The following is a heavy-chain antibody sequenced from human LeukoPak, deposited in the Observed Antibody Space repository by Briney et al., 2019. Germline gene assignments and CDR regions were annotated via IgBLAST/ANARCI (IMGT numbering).Heavy chain of an antibody. CDR2: ISSSSYI. CDR3: AREVTHYYYYMDV. CDR1: GFTFSSYS. J-gene: IGHJ6*03. Sequence: GGSLRLSCAASGFTFSSYSMNWVRQAPGKGLEWVSSISSSSYIYYADSVKGRFTISRDNAKNSLYLQMNSLRAEDTAVYYCAREVTHYYYYMDVWGKGTTVTVSS. V-gene: IGHV3-21*01. D-gene: IGHD2-21*02.